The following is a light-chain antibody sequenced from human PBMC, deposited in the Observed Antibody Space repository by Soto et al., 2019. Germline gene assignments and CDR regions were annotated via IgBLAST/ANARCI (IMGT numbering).Light chain of an antibody. Sequence: QSALTQPRSVSGSPGQSVTISCTGTTSDFGDYNYVSWYQQHPGKAPKLLISGVSKRPSGVPDRFSGSKSGNTASLTISGLRAEAEADYYCCSYAGTYTVVAFGGGTKLTVL. CDR3: CSYAGTYTVVA. CDR2: GVS. V-gene: IGLV2-11*01. J-gene: IGLJ2*01. CDR1: TSDFGDYNY.